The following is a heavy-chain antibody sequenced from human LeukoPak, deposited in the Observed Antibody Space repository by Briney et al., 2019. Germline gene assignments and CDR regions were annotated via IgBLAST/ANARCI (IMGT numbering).Heavy chain of an antibody. CDR3: ARVPLYDSSGYDY. V-gene: IGHV4-34*01. J-gene: IGHJ4*02. Sequence: PSETLSLTCAVYGGSFSGYYWSWIRQPPGKGLEWIGEINHSGSTNYNPSLKSRVTISVDTSKNQFSLKLSSVTAADTAVYYCARVPLYDSSGYDYWGQGTLVTVSS. CDR2: INHSGST. D-gene: IGHD3-22*01. CDR1: GGSFSGYY.